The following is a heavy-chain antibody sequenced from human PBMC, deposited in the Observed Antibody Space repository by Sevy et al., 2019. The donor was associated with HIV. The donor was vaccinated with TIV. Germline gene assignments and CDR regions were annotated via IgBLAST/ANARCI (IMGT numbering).Heavy chain of an antibody. V-gene: IGHV1-2*02. CDR3: ARGSYSSSWKEFDY. CDR2: IDPNSGGT. Sequence: ASVKDSCKASGYTFTGYYMHWVRQAPGQGLEWMGWIDPNSGGTKYAQKFQGRVTMTRYTSISTAYMELSRLRSDDTAVYSCARGSYSSSWKEFDYWGQGTLVTVSS. CDR1: GYTFTGYY. J-gene: IGHJ4*02. D-gene: IGHD6-13*01.